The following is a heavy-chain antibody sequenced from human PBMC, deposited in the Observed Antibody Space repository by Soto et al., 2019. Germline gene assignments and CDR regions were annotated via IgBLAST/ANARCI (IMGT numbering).Heavy chain of an antibody. V-gene: IGHV3-21*01. J-gene: IGHJ6*02. D-gene: IGHD6-19*01. CDR3: ARDIRAVAGKTLYYYYGMDV. Sequence: EVQLVESGGGLVKPGGSLRLSCAASGFTFSSYSMNWVRQAPGKGLEWVSSISSSSSYIYYADSVKGRFTISRDNAKNSLYLQMNSLRAEDTAVYYCARDIRAVAGKTLYYYYGMDVWGQGTTVTVSS. CDR2: ISSSSSYI. CDR1: GFTFSSYS.